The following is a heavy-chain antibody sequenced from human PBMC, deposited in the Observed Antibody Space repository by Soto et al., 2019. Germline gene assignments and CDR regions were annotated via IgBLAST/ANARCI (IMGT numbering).Heavy chain of an antibody. D-gene: IGHD3-3*01. CDR2: MNPNSGNT. Sequence: QVQLVQSGAEVKKPGASVKVSCKASGYTFTSYDINWVRQATGQGLEWMGWMNPNSGNTGYAQKLQGRVTMTRNTSISTAYMELSSLRSEDTAVYYCARGTDYDLWSGYYIQNWFDPWGQGTLVTVSS. CDR1: GYTFTSYD. J-gene: IGHJ5*02. V-gene: IGHV1-8*01. CDR3: ARGTDYDLWSGYYIQNWFDP.